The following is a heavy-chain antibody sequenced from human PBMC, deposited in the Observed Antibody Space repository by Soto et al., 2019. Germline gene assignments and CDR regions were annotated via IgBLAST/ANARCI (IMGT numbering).Heavy chain of an antibody. Sequence: GGYLRLSCAASGFTFSSYAMHWVRQAPGKGLEWVAVISSDGSNEYYAASVKGRFTISRDISKNTLYLQMNSLRAEDTAVYYCSGKAAAATRYFHSWGHGPPVTV. CDR2: ISSDGSNE. V-gene: IGHV3-30-3*01. J-gene: IGHJ5*01. CDR3: SGKAAAATRYFHS. CDR1: GFTFSSYA. D-gene: IGHD6-25*01.